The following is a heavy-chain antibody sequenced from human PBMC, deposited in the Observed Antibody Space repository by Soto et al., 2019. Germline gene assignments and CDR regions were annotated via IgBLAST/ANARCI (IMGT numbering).Heavy chain of an antibody. V-gene: IGHV4-39*01. Sequence: VSGDSIPPNGFYWGWIRQPPGKGLQWTGNVYWTGSNFSHPSLTSRVLLSVPTSQNEFSLRLTSVTAADTAVYYCARSHYSYGLLIDYWGPGTLVTVSS. CDR1: GDSIPPNGFY. J-gene: IGHJ4*02. CDR3: ARSHYSYGLLIDY. D-gene: IGHD2-15*01. CDR2: VYWTGSN.